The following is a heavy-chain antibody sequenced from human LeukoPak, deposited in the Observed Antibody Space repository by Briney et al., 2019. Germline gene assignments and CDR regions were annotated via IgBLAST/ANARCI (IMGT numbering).Heavy chain of an antibody. D-gene: IGHD3-10*01. CDR3: ARDAVQVRGVMSYYYYYYMDV. J-gene: IGHJ6*03. Sequence: ASVKVSCKASGYTFTGYYMHWVRQAPGQGLEWMGWINPNSGGTNYAQKFQGRVIMTRDTSISTAYMELSRLRSDDTAVYYCARDAVQVRGVMSYYYYYYMDVWGKGTTVTISS. CDR2: INPNSGGT. CDR1: GYTFTGYY. V-gene: IGHV1-2*02.